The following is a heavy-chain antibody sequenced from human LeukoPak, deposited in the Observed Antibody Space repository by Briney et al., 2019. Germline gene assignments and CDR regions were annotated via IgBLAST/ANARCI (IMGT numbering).Heavy chain of an antibody. V-gene: IGHV3-30*18. D-gene: IGHD4-17*01. CDR1: GFTFSTYA. CDR2: ISNDATKK. J-gene: IGHJ4*02. Sequence: GGSLRLSCAASGFTFSTYAMHWVRQAPGKGLEWVAVISNDATKKYYADSVKGRSTISRDNSENTLYLQMNSLRAEDTAVYYCAKDMNTVTTTFDYWGQGTLVTVSS. CDR3: AKDMNTVTTTFDY.